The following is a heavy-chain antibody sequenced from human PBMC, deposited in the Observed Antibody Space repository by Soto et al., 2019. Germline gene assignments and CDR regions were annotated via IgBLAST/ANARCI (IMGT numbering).Heavy chain of an antibody. CDR3: ARSVDYYGSGSYDY. V-gene: IGHV4-59*01. CDR2: IYYSGST. J-gene: IGHJ4*02. Sequence: PSETLSLTCTVSGGSISSYYWSWIRQPPGKGLEWIGYIYYSGSTNYNPSLKSRATISVDTSKNQFSLKLSSVTAADTAVYYCARSVDYYGSGSYDYWGQGTLVTVSS. CDR1: GGSISSYY. D-gene: IGHD3-10*01.